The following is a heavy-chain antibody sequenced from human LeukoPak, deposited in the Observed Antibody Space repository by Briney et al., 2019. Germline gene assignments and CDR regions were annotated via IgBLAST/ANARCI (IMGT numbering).Heavy chain of an antibody. CDR1: VYTCTICN. Sequence: ASVNVSCKCSVYTCTICNMHWVRQGPGQGLGLAGWSNPNSGGTNYAQKIQGRVTMIRETSISTAYMERSRLRSDDTAVYYCARDAETAMVTFGFGAFDSGGQATMVTVSS. V-gene: IGHV1-2*02. CDR2: SNPNSGGT. CDR3: ARDAETAMVTFGFGAFDS. J-gene: IGHJ3*02. D-gene: IGHD5-18*01.